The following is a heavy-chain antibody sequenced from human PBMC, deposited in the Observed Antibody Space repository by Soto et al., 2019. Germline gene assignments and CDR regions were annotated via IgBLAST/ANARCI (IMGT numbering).Heavy chain of an antibody. D-gene: IGHD2-15*01. V-gene: IGHV3-23*03. CDR1: GFTFRTYA. J-gene: IGHJ4*02. CDR3: AKDLRPDGRYDLDY. Sequence: GGSLRLSWAADGFTFRTYAMNWVRQAPGKGLEWVAVIVGDASSIDYADSVKGRFTISRDNSKNIMYLQMTSLKVEDTATYFCAKDLRPDGRYDLDYWGQGTQVTVSS. CDR2: IVGDASSI.